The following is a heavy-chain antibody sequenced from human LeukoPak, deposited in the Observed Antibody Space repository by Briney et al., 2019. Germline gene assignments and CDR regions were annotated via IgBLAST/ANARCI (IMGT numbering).Heavy chain of an antibody. J-gene: IGHJ5*02. CDR2: IYYCGST. D-gene: IGHD3-9*01. Sequence: SHTLSLTCTVSGVSISRGDYYWSWLRQPPGKGLEWIGNIYYCGSTYYNPSLKSRDTISVDTSKNQFSLKLSSVTAADTAVYYCASRSRDLLPYFFPSWGEGTLVTVSS. CDR1: GVSISRGDYY. V-gene: IGHV4-30-4*01. CDR3: ASRSRDLLPYFFPS.